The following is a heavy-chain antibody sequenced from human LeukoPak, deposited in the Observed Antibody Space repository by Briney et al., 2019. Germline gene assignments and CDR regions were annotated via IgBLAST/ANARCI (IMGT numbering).Heavy chain of an antibody. V-gene: IGHV4-59*08. Sequence: PSETLSLTCTVSGGSITYYYWSWIRQPPGKGLEWIGYSHYSGTTNYNPSLNSRVTISVDTSKNQFSLRMTSVTAADTAVYYCARLSGTTWRDWFDPWGQGTLVTVSS. CDR1: GGSITYYY. CDR3: ARLSGTTWRDWFDP. CDR2: SHYSGTT. J-gene: IGHJ5*02. D-gene: IGHD1-14*01.